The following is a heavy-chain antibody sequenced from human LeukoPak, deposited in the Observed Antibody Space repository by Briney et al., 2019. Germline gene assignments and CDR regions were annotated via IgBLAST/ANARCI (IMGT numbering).Heavy chain of an antibody. V-gene: IGHV4-30-2*01. CDR1: GGSISSGGYS. Sequence: PSQTLSLTCAVSGGSISSGGYSWSWIRQPPGKGLEWIGYIYHSGSTNYNPSLKSRVTISVDTSKNQFSLKLSSVTAADTAVYYCARGDRKLRYFLRSDAFDIWGQGTMVTVSS. J-gene: IGHJ3*02. CDR3: ARGDRKLRYFLRSDAFDI. D-gene: IGHD3-9*01. CDR2: IYHSGST.